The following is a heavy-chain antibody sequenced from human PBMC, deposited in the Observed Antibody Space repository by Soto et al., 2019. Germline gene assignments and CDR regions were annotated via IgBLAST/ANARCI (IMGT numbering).Heavy chain of an antibody. CDR3: TRANWYSEY. D-gene: IGHD7-27*01. CDR2: IFYNGNT. J-gene: IGHJ4*02. CDR1: GGSISNHY. Sequence: QVQLQESGPGLVKPSETLSLTCSVSGGSISNHYWSCIRQPPGQGLEWIGYIFYNGNTNYHPSLKIRVTRSVDTSRNQISLKLTTVTAADTAVYYCTRANWYSEYWGQGTLVTVSS. V-gene: IGHV4-59*11.